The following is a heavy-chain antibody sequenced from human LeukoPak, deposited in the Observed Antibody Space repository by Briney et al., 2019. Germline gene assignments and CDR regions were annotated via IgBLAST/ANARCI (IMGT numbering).Heavy chain of an antibody. CDR2: IYYSGST. CDR1: GGSISSGGYY. D-gene: IGHD2-15*01. Sequence: SETLSLTCTVSGGSISSGGYYWSWIRQHPGKGLEWIGYIYYSGSTYYNPSLKSRVTISVDTSKNQFSLKLSSVTAADTAVYYCARVDIVVVVAATRNFDYWGQGTLVTVSS. CDR3: ARVDIVVVVAATRNFDY. J-gene: IGHJ4*02. V-gene: IGHV4-31*03.